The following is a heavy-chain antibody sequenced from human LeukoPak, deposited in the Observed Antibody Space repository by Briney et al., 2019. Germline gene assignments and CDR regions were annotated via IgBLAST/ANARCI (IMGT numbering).Heavy chain of an antibody. D-gene: IGHD5-18*01. Sequence: GRSLRLSCEASGYTFDDYAMHWVRQAPGKGLEWVSAISWNSGSRDYADALSGRFTISRDNGKNSLYLQMNSLRTEDTALYYCAKGHTYGLGESYLDFWGQGTLVSVSS. CDR1: GYTFDDYA. V-gene: IGHV3-9*01. CDR2: ISWNSGSR. J-gene: IGHJ4*02. CDR3: AKGHTYGLGESYLDF.